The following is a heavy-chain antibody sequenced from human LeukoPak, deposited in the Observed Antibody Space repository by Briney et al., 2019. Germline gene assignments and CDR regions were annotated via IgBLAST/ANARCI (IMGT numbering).Heavy chain of an antibody. CDR2: IYTSGST. D-gene: IGHD4-11*01. Sequence: SETLSLTCTVSGGSISSYYWSWIRQPAGKGLEWIGRIYTSGSTNYNPSLKSRVTMSVDTSKNQFSLKLSSVTAADTAVYYCVSHDYSNSRLFSWGQGTLVTVSS. J-gene: IGHJ5*02. V-gene: IGHV4-4*07. CDR1: GGSISSYY. CDR3: VSHDYSNSRLFS.